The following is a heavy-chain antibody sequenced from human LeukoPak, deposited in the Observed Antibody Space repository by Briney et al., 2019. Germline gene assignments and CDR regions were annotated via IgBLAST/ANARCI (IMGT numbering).Heavy chain of an antibody. CDR3: AKTDARSSSYYYTLDV. V-gene: IGHV1-2*02. Sequence: GASVNVSYKASVYTFTGYHMHWVRQAPGQGLEWLGWINPNSGDTSYEQKFQGRVTMTRDTSISTAYMELSSLRSDDTAVYYCAKTDARSSSYYYTLDVWGQGTTVTVSS. CDR1: VYTFTGYH. J-gene: IGHJ6*02. CDR2: INPNSGDT.